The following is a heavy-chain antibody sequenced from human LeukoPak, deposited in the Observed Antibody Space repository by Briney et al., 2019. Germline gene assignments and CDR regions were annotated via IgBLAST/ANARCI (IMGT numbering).Heavy chain of an antibody. D-gene: IGHD3-22*01. CDR2: ISAYSANT. V-gene: IGHV1-18*01. CDR1: GYTFTSYG. J-gene: IGHJ4*02. CDR3: ARDFGGYDSGDFDY. Sequence: GASVKVSCKASGYTFTSYGISWVRQAPGQGLEWMGWISAYSANTNDAQKLQGRVTMTTDTSTSTAYMELRSLRSDDTALYYCARDFGGYDSGDFDYWGQGTLVIVSS.